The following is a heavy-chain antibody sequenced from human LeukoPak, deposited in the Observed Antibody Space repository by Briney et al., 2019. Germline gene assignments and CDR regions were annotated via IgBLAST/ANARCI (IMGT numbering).Heavy chain of an antibody. CDR1: GGTFSSYA. CDR2: IIPIFGTA. CDR3: AGARYSGYVGNKYYFDY. J-gene: IGHJ4*02. Sequence: GASVKVSCKASGGTFSSYAISGVRQAPGQGLEWMGRIIPIFGTANYAQKFQGRVTITTDESTSTAYMELSSLRSEDTAVYYCAGARYSGYVGNKYYFDYWGQGTLVTVSS. D-gene: IGHD5-12*01. V-gene: IGHV1-69*05.